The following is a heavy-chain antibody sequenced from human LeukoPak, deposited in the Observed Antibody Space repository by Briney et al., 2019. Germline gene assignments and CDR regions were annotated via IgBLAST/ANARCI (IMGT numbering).Heavy chain of an antibody. Sequence: SETLSLTCTVSGGSISSGHFYWSWIRQPPEKGLEYIGYIYYNGITFYNPSLRSRITISIDTSKNQFSLKLNSVTAADTAVYYCARDRSTVDYYGLDVWGQGTTVTVSS. CDR1: GGSISSGHFY. CDR3: ARDRSTVDYYGLDV. V-gene: IGHV4-30-4*01. CDR2: IYYNGIT. D-gene: IGHD4-23*01. J-gene: IGHJ6*02.